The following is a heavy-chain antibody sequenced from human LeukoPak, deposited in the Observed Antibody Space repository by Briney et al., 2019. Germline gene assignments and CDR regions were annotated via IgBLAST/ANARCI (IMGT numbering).Heavy chain of an antibody. V-gene: IGHV4-34*01. CDR1: GGSFSGYY. CDR3: ARGRQAMDY. D-gene: IGHD5-18*01. Sequence: WETLSLTCAVYGGSFSGYYWSWIRQPPGKGLEWIGEINHSGSTNYNPSLKSRVTISVDTSKNQFSLKLSSVTAADTAVYYCARGRQAMDYWGQGTLVTVSS. CDR2: INHSGST. J-gene: IGHJ4*02.